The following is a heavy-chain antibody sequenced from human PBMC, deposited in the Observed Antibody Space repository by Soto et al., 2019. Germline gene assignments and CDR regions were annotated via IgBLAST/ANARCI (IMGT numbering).Heavy chain of an antibody. CDR3: ARGRPRADIVVVPAANYFDY. CDR2: INHSGST. J-gene: IGHJ4*02. D-gene: IGHD2-2*01. CDR1: GGSFSGYY. Sequence: SETLSLTCAVYGGSFSGYYWSWIRQPPGKGLEWIGEINHSGSTNYNPSLKSRVTISVDTSKNQFSLKLSSVTAADTAVYYCARGRPRADIVVVPAANYFDYWGQGTLVTVSS. V-gene: IGHV4-34*01.